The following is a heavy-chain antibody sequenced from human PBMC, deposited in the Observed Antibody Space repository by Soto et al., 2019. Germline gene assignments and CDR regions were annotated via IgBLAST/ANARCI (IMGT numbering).Heavy chain of an antibody. V-gene: IGHV3-30*18. CDR2: ISYDGSNT. J-gene: IGHJ6*02. CDR1: GFSISEYG. D-gene: IGHD1-26*01. CDR3: AKGAGDRLSLGMDV. Sequence: QVQLVESGGGVVQPGWSLRLSCAASGFSISEYGMEWVRQAPGKGLEWVARISYDGSNTYYADSVKGRFTISRDNSKDTLFLQMTGLRREDTAVYYCAKGAGDRLSLGMDVWGQGTTVTVSS.